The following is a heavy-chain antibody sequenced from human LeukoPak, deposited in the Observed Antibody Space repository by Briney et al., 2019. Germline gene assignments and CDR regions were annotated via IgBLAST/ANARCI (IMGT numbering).Heavy chain of an antibody. CDR1: GGSFSGYY. V-gene: IGHV4-34*01. Sequence: GSLRLSCAVYGGSFSGYYWGWIRQPPGKGLEWIGIIYYSASASASASTYYNPSLKSRVTIFGDTSKNQFSLKVNSVTAADTAVYYCARPDEKWEVEDWGQGTLVTVSS. CDR3: ARPDEKWEVED. CDR2: IYYSASASASAST. J-gene: IGHJ4*02. D-gene: IGHD1-26*01.